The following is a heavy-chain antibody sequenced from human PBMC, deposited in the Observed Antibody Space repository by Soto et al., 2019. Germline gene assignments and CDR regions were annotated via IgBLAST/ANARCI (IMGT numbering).Heavy chain of an antibody. V-gene: IGHV1-2*02. CDR3: ARDPVNRSSSRYYYYYYGMDV. CDR2: INPNSGGT. Sequence: ASVKVSCKASGYTFTGYYMHWVRQAPGQGLEWMGWINPNSGGTNYAQKFQGRVNMTRDTSISTAYMELSRLRSDDTAVYYCARDPVNRSSSRYYYYYYGMDVWGQGTTVTVSS. D-gene: IGHD6-6*01. CDR1: GYTFTGYY. J-gene: IGHJ6*02.